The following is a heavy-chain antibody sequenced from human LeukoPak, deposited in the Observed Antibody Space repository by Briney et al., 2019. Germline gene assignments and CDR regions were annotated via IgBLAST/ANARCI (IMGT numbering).Heavy chain of an antibody. J-gene: IGHJ2*01. CDR1: GFIFTNYA. CDR2: VTGGGVNT. Sequence: GGSLRLSCASSGFIFTNYAMSWVRQTPRTGLEWIASVTGGGVNTYYADSVKGRFTVSRDTSKKTLSLQMNSLRDEDTAIYYRARGTSPLDYWYFDLWGRGTLVTVSS. CDR3: ARGTSPLDYWYFDL. D-gene: IGHD3-16*02. V-gene: IGHV3-23*01.